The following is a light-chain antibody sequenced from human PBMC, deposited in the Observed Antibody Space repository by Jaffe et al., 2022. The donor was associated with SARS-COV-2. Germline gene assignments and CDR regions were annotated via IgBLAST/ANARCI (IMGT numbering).Light chain of an antibody. Sequence: EIVLTQSPGTLSLSPGERATLSCRASQSVNRYLAWYQQKPGQAPRLLVHGASSRATGIPDRFSGSGSGTDFTLTISRLEPEDFAVYYCQQYGSSPPVAFGGGTKVEIK. J-gene: IGKJ4*01. CDR3: QQYGSSPPVA. CDR1: QSVNRY. V-gene: IGKV3-20*01. CDR2: GAS.